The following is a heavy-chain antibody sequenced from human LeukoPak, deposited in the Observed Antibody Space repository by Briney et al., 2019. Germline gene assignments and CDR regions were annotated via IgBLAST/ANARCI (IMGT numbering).Heavy chain of an antibody. J-gene: IGHJ3*02. V-gene: IGHV3-20*04. D-gene: IGHD2-2*01. CDR2: INWNGGNT. Sequence: PGGSLRLSCEASGFTFSAYAMTWVRQAPGKGLEWVSGINWNGGNTGYADSMKGRFTISRDNAKNSLYLQMHSLRAEDTALYYCARSYCSSSSCQYDAFDIWGQGTVVTVSS. CDR1: GFTFSAYA. CDR3: ARSYCSSSSCQYDAFDI.